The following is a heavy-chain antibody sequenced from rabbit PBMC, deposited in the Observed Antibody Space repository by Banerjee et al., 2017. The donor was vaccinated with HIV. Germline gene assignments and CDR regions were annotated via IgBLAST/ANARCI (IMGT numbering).Heavy chain of an antibody. Sequence: QSLEESGGDLVKPGASLTLTCTASGISFSSTDYVCWVRQAPGKGLEWITCIYAGSYGSTYYASWAKGRFSISKTSSTTVTLQMTSLTAADTATYFCARIGDSSGWGLDLWGPGTLVTVS. D-gene: IGHD4-1*01. V-gene: IGHV1S40*01. CDR1: GISFSSTDY. CDR3: ARIGDSSGWGLDL. J-gene: IGHJ4*01. CDR2: IYAGSYGST.